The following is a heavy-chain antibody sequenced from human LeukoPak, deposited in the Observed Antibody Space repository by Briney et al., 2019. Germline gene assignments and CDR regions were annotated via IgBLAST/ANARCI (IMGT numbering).Heavy chain of an antibody. CDR3: ARDHFNRFDP. CDR2: IIPIFGTA. Sequence: GASVKVSCKASGGTFSSYAISWVRQAPGQGLEWMGGIIPIFGTANYAQKFQGRVTITADESTSTAYMELSSLRSEDTAVYYCARDHFNRFDPWGQGTLVTVSS. V-gene: IGHV1-69*13. D-gene: IGHD2/OR15-2a*01. J-gene: IGHJ5*02. CDR1: GGTFSSYA.